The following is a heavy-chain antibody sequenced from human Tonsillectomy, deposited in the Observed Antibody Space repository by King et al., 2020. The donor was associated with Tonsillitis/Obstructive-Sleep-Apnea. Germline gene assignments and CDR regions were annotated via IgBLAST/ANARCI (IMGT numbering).Heavy chain of an antibody. D-gene: IGHD5-18*01. Sequence: VQLVESGGGVVQPGRSLRLSCAASGFTFSSYGMHWVRQAPGKGLEWVAVISYDGSNKYYADSVKGRFTISRDNSKNTLYLQMNSLRAEDTAVYYFAKGRYSYGPGTYYFDYWGQGTLVTVSS. CDR3: AKGRYSYGPGTYYFDY. J-gene: IGHJ4*02. V-gene: IGHV3-30*18. CDR2: ISYDGSNK. CDR1: GFTFSSYG.